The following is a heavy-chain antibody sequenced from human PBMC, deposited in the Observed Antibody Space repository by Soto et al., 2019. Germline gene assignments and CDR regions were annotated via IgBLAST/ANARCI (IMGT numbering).Heavy chain of an antibody. CDR3: ARGGPVIIPAATNWFDP. Sequence: QVQLVQSGAEVKKPGSSVKVSCKGSGGFNSYSISWVRQAPGQGPEWMGGIIPIFATPTYAQKFQGRVTITAGKSTSTAYMELSRLTSEDTAVYYCARGGPVIIPAATNWFDPWGQGTLVSVSS. CDR2: IIPIFATP. CDR1: GGFNSYS. V-gene: IGHV1-69*06. D-gene: IGHD2-2*01. J-gene: IGHJ5*02.